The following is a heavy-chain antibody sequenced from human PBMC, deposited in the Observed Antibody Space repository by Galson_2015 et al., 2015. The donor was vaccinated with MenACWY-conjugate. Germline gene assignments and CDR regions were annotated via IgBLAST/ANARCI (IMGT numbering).Heavy chain of an antibody. CDR2: IRDTGNR. CDR1: VSSISNHY. CDR3: ARIPAWGSSYGYFDY. V-gene: IGHV4-59*08. Sequence: ATLLPCCTVSVSSISNHYSCWLRPPAGRRQEWIAYIRDTGNRKDKPSLKSRVTMSTDTSKNNFSLRLISVTAADTAVYYCARIPAWGSSYGYFDYWGQGTVVAVSS. D-gene: IGHD5-18*01. J-gene: IGHJ4*02.